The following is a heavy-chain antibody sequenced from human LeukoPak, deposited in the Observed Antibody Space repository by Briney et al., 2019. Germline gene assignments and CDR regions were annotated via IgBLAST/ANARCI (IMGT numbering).Heavy chain of an antibody. CDR2: FDPEDGET. V-gene: IGHV1-24*01. J-gene: IGHJ4*02. D-gene: IGHD1-26*01. CDR3: ARDPFVDGSYPFDY. Sequence: ASVKVSCKVSGYTLTELSMHWVRQAPGKGLEWMGGFDPEDGETIYAQKFQGRVTMTEDTSTDTAYMELSSLRSEDTAVYYCARDPFVDGSYPFDYWGQGTLVTVSS. CDR1: GYTLTELS.